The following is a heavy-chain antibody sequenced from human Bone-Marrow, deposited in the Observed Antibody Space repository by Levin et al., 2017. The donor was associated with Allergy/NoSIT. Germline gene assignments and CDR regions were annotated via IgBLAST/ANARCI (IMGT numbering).Heavy chain of an antibody. J-gene: IGHJ4*02. CDR2: VYPDDSET. D-gene: IGHD2-15*01. CDR3: ASLVYCIGGNCYLQPAGSPEHFDS. CDR1: GFDFTTNW. V-gene: IGHV5-51*01. Sequence: KVSCKGSGFDFTTNWIAWVRQTPGKGLESMGIVYPDDSETRYNPSFQGQVTISADKTTNNAYLQGSSLRAWDTAMYYCASLVYCIGGNCYLQPAGSPEHFDSWGQGTLVTVSS.